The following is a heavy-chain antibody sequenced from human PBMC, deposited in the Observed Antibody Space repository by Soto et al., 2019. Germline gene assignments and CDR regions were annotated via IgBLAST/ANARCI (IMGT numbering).Heavy chain of an antibody. CDR1: GFTFSSYA. V-gene: IGHV3-30-3*01. D-gene: IGHD3-22*01. Sequence: GGSLRLSCAASGFTFSSYAMHWVRQAPGKGLEWVAVISYDANNKYYADSVKGRFTISRDNSKNTLYLQMKSLRAEDTAVYYCARDGDRSFDYWGQGTLVTVSS. CDR2: ISYDANNK. J-gene: IGHJ4*02. CDR3: ARDGDRSFDY.